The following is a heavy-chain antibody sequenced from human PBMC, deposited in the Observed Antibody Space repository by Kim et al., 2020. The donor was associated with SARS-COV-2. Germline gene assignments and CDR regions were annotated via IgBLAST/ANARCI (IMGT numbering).Heavy chain of an antibody. J-gene: IGHJ6*02. Sequence: GGSLRLSCAASGFTFSSYDMHWVRQATGKGLEWVSAIGTAGDTYYPGSVKGRFTISRENAKNSLYLQMNSLRAGDTAVYYCARANYYDSSGYYNYYYGMDDWGQGTTVTVSS. D-gene: IGHD3-22*01. CDR2: IGTAGDT. CDR1: GFTFSSYD. CDR3: ARANYYDSSGYYNYYYGMDD. V-gene: IGHV3-13*01.